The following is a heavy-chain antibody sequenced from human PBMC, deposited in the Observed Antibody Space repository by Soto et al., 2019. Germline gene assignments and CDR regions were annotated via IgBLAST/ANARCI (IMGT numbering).Heavy chain of an antibody. CDR1: GGSISSSNW. J-gene: IGHJ5*02. D-gene: IGHD3-22*01. Sequence: PSETLSLTCAVSGGSISSSNWWSWVRQPPGRGLEWIGEIYHSGNSNYNPSLKSRVTISVDTSKNQFSLKLTSVTAAGAALYYCARDFFDSSDYTTNWFDPWGQGTLVTVSS. V-gene: IGHV4-4*02. CDR3: ARDFFDSSDYTTNWFDP. CDR2: IYHSGNS.